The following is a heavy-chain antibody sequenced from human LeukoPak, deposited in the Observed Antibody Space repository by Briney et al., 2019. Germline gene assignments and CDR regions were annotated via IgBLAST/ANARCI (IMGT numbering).Heavy chain of an antibody. Sequence: GGSLRLSCAASGFTFRNYAMSWVRQAPWKGLEWVAAISASGASTGYADSVKGRFTISRDNSKNTLYLQMNSLRAEDTAVYYCAREHVTEVPIVVVIMDVWGQGTTVTVSS. V-gene: IGHV3-23*01. D-gene: IGHD3-22*01. CDR2: ISASGAST. CDR1: GFTFRNYA. CDR3: AREHVTEVPIVVVIMDV. J-gene: IGHJ6*02.